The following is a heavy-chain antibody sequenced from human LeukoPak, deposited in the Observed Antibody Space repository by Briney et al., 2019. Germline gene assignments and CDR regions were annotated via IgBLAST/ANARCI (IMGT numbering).Heavy chain of an antibody. CDR3: ARLQYGSGIGDV. D-gene: IGHD3-10*01. J-gene: IGHJ6*02. V-gene: IGHV4-59*08. CDR1: GGSIRSSY. Sequence: SATLSLTCSVSGGSIRSSYWSWVRQSPGEGLEWIGYIYDTGDTNYNPSLKSRITISVDPSKNQFSLRLSSVTAADTAVYYCARLQYGSGIGDVWGQGTTVTVSS. CDR2: IYDTGDT.